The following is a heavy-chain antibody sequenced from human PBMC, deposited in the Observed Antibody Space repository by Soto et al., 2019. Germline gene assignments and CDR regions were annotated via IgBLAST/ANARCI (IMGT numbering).Heavy chain of an antibody. CDR2: IYVTGAV. CDR1: GAALNSGNYY. CDR3: ARLRIATNNYKWFDP. Sequence: PSATLSLTYSVSGAALNSGNYYWSWIRQVPGKGLEWIGHIYVTGAVDYNPSLRDRITISQDTSERQFSLNLRLVTAADTAVYYCARLRIATNNYKWFDPWGQGTLVTVSS. J-gene: IGHJ5*02. D-gene: IGHD2-21*01. V-gene: IGHV4-31*03.